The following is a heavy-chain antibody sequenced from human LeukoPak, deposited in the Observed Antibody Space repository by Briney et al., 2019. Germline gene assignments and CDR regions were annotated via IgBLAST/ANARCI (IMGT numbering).Heavy chain of an antibody. CDR1: GGTFSSYA. CDR3: ARAARGQYWETFDY. D-gene: IGHD1-26*01. V-gene: IGHV1-18*01. Sequence: ASVKVSCKASGGTFSSYAISWVRQAPGQGLEWMGWISAYNGDTNYAQKLQGRVTMTTDTSTSTAYMELRSLRSDDTAVYYCARAARGQYWETFDYWGQGTLVTVSS. CDR2: ISAYNGDT. J-gene: IGHJ4*02.